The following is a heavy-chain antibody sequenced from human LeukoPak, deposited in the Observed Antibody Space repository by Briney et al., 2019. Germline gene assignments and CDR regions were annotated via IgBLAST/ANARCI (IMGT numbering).Heavy chain of an antibody. CDR3: ARDQYDFVWGSYRPYFDY. V-gene: IGHV1-18*04. Sequence: ASVKVSCKASGCTFTSYGISWVRQAPGQGLEWMGSISPYTGNTKYAERFQDRVIMTTDTSTRTAYMELRSLRSDDTAVFYCARDQYDFVWGSYRPYFDYWGQGALVTVSS. D-gene: IGHD3-16*02. CDR1: GCTFTSYG. J-gene: IGHJ4*02. CDR2: ISPYTGNT.